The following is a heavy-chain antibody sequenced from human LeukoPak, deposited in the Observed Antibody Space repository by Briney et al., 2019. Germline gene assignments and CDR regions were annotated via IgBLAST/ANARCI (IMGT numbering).Heavy chain of an antibody. D-gene: IGHD2-2*02. CDR3: AREEAYCTSSSCHIDY. J-gene: IGHJ4*02. V-gene: IGHV1-2*02. Sequence: ASVKVSCKASEYTFTGYYLHWVRQAPGQGLEWMGWINPNSGGTNHAQKFQGRVTMTRDTSISTAYMELSRLRSDDTAVYYCAREEAYCTSSSCHIDYWGQGTLVTVSS. CDR1: EYTFTGYY. CDR2: INPNSGGT.